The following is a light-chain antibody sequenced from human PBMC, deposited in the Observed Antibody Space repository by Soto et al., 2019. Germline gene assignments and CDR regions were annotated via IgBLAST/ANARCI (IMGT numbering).Light chain of an antibody. CDR3: AAWDDSLNGVV. J-gene: IGLJ2*01. CDR1: SSDIGGYNS. Sequence: QSALTQPASVSGSPGQSITISCTGTSSDIGGYNSVSWYQQHPGKAPKLMIYEVSNRPSGISNRFSDSKSGNTASLTISGLQAEDEADYYCAAWDDSLNGVVFGGGTKLTVL. CDR2: EVS. V-gene: IGLV2-14*01.